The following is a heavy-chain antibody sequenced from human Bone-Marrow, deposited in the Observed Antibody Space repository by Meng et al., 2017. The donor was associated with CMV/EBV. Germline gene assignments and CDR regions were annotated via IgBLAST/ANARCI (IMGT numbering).Heavy chain of an antibody. CDR3: ARDRGIVGPTTLYYFDY. CDR2: ITNGDDTTG. V-gene: IGHV3-11*04. Sequence: GGSLRLSCAVAGFTFSSYWMSWIRQAPGKGLEWISYITNGDDTTGYYTDSVKGRFTVTRDNAQNSLYLQMDSLRVEDTAVYYCARDRGIVGPTTLYYFDYWGQGALVTVSS. D-gene: IGHD1-26*01. J-gene: IGHJ4*02. CDR1: GFTFSSYW.